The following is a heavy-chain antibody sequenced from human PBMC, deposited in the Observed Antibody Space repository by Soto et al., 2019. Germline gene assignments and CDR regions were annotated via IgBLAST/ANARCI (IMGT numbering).Heavy chain of an antibody. V-gene: IGHV4-30-4*01. J-gene: IGHJ6*02. CDR2: IYYSGST. CDR1: GGSISSGAYY. CDR3: AREGGYSYGFDYYGLDV. D-gene: IGHD5-18*01. Sequence: QVQLQESGPGLVMPSQTLSLTCTVSGGSISSGAYYWSWIRQPPGKGLEWIGYIYYSGSTYYNPSLKSRVTIAPDTSKNQVSLRVSSVTAADTAVYYCAREGGYSYGFDYYGLDVWGQGTTVTVSS.